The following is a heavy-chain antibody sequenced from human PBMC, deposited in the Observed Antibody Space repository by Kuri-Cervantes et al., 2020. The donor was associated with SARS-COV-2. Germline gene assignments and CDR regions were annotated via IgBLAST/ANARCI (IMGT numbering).Heavy chain of an antibody. Sequence: GESLKISCAASGFTFSSYAMSWVRQAPGKGLEYVSSISSSSSYIYYADSVKGRFTISRDNAKNSLHLQMNSLRAEDTAVYYCARDGGGRPTHSDYWGQGTLVTVSS. CDR2: ISSSSSYI. D-gene: IGHD2-15*01. J-gene: IGHJ4*02. CDR1: GFTFSSYA. CDR3: ARDGGGRPTHSDY. V-gene: IGHV3-21*01.